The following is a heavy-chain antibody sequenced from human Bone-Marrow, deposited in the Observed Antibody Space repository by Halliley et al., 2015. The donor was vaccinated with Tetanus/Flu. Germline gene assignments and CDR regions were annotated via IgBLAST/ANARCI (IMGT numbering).Heavy chain of an antibody. CDR3: ARYSGYGMDV. V-gene: IGHV3-21*01. J-gene: IGHJ6*02. CDR2: ISSSGNYM. D-gene: IGHD5-18*01. CDR1: GFTFSSYS. Sequence: SLRLSCAASGFTFSSYSMNWVRQAPGKGLEWVSSISSSGNYMYYGDSVKGRFTISRDNAKKLLYLQMNSLRAEDTAVYYCARYSGYGMDVWGQGTTVTVSS.